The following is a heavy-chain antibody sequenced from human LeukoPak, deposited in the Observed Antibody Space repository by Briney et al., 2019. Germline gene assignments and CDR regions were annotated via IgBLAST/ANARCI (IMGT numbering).Heavy chain of an antibody. V-gene: IGHV3-30-3*01. J-gene: IGHJ6*03. D-gene: IGHD2-2*01. CDR1: GFTFSSYA. CDR2: ISYDGSNK. Sequence: GGSLRLSCAASGFTFSSYAMHWVRQAPGKGLEWVAVISYDGSNKYYADSVKGRFTISRDNSKNTLYLQMNSLRAEDTAVYYCARGRGEYQLPYYMDVWGKGTTVTVSS. CDR3: ARGRGEYQLPYYMDV.